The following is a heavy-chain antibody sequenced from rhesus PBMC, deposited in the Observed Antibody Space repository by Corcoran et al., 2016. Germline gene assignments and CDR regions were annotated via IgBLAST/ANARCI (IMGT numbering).Heavy chain of an antibody. CDR2: IGGSGFST. J-gene: IGHJ5-2*02. D-gene: IGHD6-13*01. CDR1: GYSINSGFG. CDR3: ARDGPSSGSLDV. V-gene: IGHV4-127*01. Sequence: QVQLQESGPGLVKPSETLSLTCAVSGYSINSGFGWSWVRQPPGTGLEWIAYIGGSGFSTKSNPSLKRRVTFSKDTSKSQFSLKLSSVPAADTAVYYCARDGPSSGSLDVWGRGILVTVSS.